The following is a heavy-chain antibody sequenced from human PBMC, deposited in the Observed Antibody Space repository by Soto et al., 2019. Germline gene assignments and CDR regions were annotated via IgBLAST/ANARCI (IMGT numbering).Heavy chain of an antibody. D-gene: IGHD2-15*01. CDR3: ARDRVVVVAATVYDAYYMDV. Sequence: GGSLRLSCAASGFTFSSYSMNWVRQAPGKGLEWVSYISSSSSTIYYADSVKGRFTISRDNAKNPLYLQMNSLRAEDTAVYYCARDRVVVVAATVYDAYYMDVWGKGTTVTVSS. J-gene: IGHJ6*03. V-gene: IGHV3-48*01. CDR1: GFTFSSYS. CDR2: ISSSSSTI.